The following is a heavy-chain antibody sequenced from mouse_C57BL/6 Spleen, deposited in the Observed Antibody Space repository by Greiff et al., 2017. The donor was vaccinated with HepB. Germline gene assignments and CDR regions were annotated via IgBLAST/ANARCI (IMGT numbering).Heavy chain of an antibody. D-gene: IGHD2-1*01. CDR3: ARGAPIYYGNWGYFDV. J-gene: IGHJ1*03. CDR1: GYTFTDYY. CDR2: IGPGSGST. V-gene: IGHV1-77*01. Sequence: QVQLQQSGAELVKPGASVKISCKASGYTFTDYYINWVKQRPGQGLEWIGKIGPGSGSTYYNEKFKGKATLTADKSSSTAYMQLSSLTSEDSAVYFCARGAPIYYGNWGYFDVWGTGTTVTVSS.